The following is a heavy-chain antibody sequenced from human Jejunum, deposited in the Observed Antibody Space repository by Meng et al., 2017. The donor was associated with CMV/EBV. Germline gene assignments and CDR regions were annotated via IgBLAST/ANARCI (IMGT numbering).Heavy chain of an antibody. Sequence: TFNTYTFNWVPQAPGQGLEWMRRVIPILNMADSAQNFQGRVTIIADRSTSTVYLELTSLRSDDTAVYYCATSTATTSNYRRVWNLWGQGTEVTVSS. CDR3: ATSTATTSNYRRVWNL. V-gene: IGHV1-69*02. CDR1: TFNTYT. CDR2: VIPILNMA. D-gene: IGHD1-1*01. J-gene: IGHJ4*02.